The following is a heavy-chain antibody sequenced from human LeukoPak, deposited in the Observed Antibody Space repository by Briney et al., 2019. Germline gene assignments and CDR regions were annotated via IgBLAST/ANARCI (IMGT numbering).Heavy chain of an antibody. J-gene: IGHJ6*03. CDR1: GFTFSSYA. D-gene: IGHD5-12*01. Sequence: VGSLRLSCAASGFTFSSYAMSWVRQAPGKGLEWVSAISGSGGSTYYADSVKGRFTISRDNSKNTLYLQMNSLRAEDTAVYYCARVRYGYDFAPYYMDVWGKGTTVTVSS. V-gene: IGHV3-23*01. CDR3: ARVRYGYDFAPYYMDV. CDR2: ISGSGGST.